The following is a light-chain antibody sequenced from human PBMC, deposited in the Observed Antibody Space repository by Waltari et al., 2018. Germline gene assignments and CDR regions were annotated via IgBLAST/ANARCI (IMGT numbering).Light chain of an antibody. CDR1: RSVGGL. Sequence: EIVSTHSPATLSLSPGERPTLSCRASRSVGGLLAWYQQTPGQPPRLLIYDAFNRATGVPARFSGSGSGTDFTLTISSLEPEDFAVYYCQQRSAWPLTFGGGTRVDIK. J-gene: IGKJ4*01. CDR2: DAF. V-gene: IGKV3-11*01. CDR3: QQRSAWPLT.